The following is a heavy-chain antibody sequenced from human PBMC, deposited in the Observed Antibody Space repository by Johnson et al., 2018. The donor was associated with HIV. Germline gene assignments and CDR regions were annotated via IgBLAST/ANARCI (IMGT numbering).Heavy chain of an antibody. CDR2: ISSSGTTV. CDR1: GFSFSDYY. CDR3: ARPPPFMGNYGSGSWWAFDI. V-gene: IGHV3-11*04. J-gene: IGHJ3*02. Sequence: QMQLVESGGGVVQPGGSLRLSCAASGFSFSDYYMSWIRQTPGKGLEWVSYISSSGTTVYYADSVKGRFSISRDNAKHSLYLQMNSLRAEDTAVYYCARPPPFMGNYGSGSWWAFDIWGQGTMVTVSS. D-gene: IGHD3-10*01.